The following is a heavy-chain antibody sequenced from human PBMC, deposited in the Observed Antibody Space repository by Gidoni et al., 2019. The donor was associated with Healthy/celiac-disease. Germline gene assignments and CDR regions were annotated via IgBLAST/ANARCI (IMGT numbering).Heavy chain of an antibody. J-gene: IGHJ4*02. CDR1: GCSIISGRYY. CDR3: ARSLPTYGSGSFYFDY. V-gene: IGHV4-61*02. D-gene: IGHD3-10*01. Sequence: QVQLQESGPGLVKPSQTLSLTCTVSGCSIISGRYYWCWIRQPAGKGLDGFGRIDTSGSTNYNPSLKSRVTYSADTSKNQFALKLSSVTAADTAVYYCARSLPTYGSGSFYFDYWGQGTLVTVSS. CDR2: IDTSGST.